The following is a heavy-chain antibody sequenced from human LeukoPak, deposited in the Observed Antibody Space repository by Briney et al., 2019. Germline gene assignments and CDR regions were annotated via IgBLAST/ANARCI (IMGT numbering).Heavy chain of an antibody. V-gene: IGHV1-46*01. CDR1: GYTFTSYY. CDR2: INPSGGST. D-gene: IGHD3-22*01. Sequence: ASVKVSCKASGYTFTSYYMHWVRQAPGQGLEWMGIINPSGGSTSYAQKFQGRVTMTRDTFTSTVYMELSSLRSEDTAVYYCAREASYGDSSGPYFDYWGQGTLVTVSS. J-gene: IGHJ4*02. CDR3: AREASYGDSSGPYFDY.